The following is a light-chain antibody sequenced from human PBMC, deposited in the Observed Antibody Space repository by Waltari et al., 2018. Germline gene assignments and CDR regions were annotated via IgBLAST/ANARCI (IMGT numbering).Light chain of an antibody. CDR3: QQYHNWPPLT. Sequence: EIVMTQSPAISSVAPGERAILSCRASQNITSNLAWYQQKPGQATSLLIYGASTRATDVPGRFSGSGSGTEFDLTISSLPSEDFAVYYCQQYHNWPPLTFGGGTKVEIK. J-gene: IGKJ4*01. V-gene: IGKV3D-15*01. CDR1: QNITSN. CDR2: GAS.